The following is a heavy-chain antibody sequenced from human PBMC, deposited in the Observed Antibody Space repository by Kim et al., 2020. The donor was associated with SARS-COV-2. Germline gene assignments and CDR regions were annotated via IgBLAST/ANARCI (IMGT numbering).Heavy chain of an antibody. CDR3: ARGLVRIGYRLYYFDY. V-gene: IGHV4-31*03. D-gene: IGHD5-18*01. Sequence: SETLSLTCTVSGGSISSGGYYWSWIRQHPGKGLEWIGYIYYSGSTYYNPSLKSRVTISVDTSKNQFSLKLSSVTAADTAVYYCARGLVRIGYRLYYFDYWGQGTLVTVSS. J-gene: IGHJ4*02. CDR2: IYYSGST. CDR1: GGSISSGGYY.